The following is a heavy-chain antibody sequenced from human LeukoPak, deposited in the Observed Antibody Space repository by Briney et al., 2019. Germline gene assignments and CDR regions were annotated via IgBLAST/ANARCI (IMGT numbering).Heavy chain of an antibody. CDR2: INWDSTII. CDR3: AKGAAADDGSGYSPFNF. V-gene: IGHV3-9*01. D-gene: IGHD3-22*01. Sequence: GRSLRLSCAASGFTFDDFAMYWVRQVPGKGLEWVSSINWDSTIIDYADSVKGRFTISRDNAKNSLYLQMSGLRTEDTAFYFCAKGAAADDGSGYSPFNFWGQGTLVTVSS. J-gene: IGHJ4*02. CDR1: GFTFDDFA.